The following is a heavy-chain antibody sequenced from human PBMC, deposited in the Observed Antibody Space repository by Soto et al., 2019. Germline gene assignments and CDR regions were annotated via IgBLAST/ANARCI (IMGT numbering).Heavy chain of an antibody. D-gene: IGHD6-19*01. CDR3: ASDRRWQWLVPVDFDY. J-gene: IGHJ4*02. V-gene: IGHV1-18*01. CDR2: ISAYNGNT. CDR1: GYTFTSYG. Sequence: QVQLVQSGAEVKKPGASVKVSCKASGYTFTSYGISWVRQAPGQGLEWMGWISAYNGNTNYAQKLRGRVTITTDTSTSTAYRELRSVRSEDTAVDYCASDRRWQWLVPVDFDYCGKGTLVTVSS.